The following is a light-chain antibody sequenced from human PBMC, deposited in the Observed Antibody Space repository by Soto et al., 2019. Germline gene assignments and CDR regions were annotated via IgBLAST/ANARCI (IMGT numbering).Light chain of an antibody. J-gene: IGKJ4*01. V-gene: IGKV1-5*01. Sequence: DIQMTQSPSTLSASVGDRVTITCRASQSISSWLAWYQQKPGKAPKLLIYDASSLESGVPSRFSGSGSGTDLTLAISSLQPDDFATYYCQQYNSYSALTFGGGTKVEIK. CDR2: DAS. CDR3: QQYNSYSALT. CDR1: QSISSW.